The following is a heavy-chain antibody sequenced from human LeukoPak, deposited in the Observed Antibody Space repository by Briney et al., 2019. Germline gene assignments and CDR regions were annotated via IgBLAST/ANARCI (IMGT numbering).Heavy chain of an antibody. V-gene: IGHV4-59*01. CDR1: GVSINDFY. J-gene: IGHJ4*02. D-gene: IGHD3-10*01. CDR2: IYYDGST. CDR3: TKVGLSGLFDY. Sequence: SETLSLTCTVSGVSINDFYWAWIRQSPGNGLEWIGYIYYDGSTDYNPSLKSRVTMSIDTSRSQFSLKLNSVTAADTAVYYCTKVGLSGLFDYWGQGALVTVSS.